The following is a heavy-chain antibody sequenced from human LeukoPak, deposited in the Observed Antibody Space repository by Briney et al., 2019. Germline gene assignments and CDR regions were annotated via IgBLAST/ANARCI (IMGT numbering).Heavy chain of an antibody. CDR2: ISTSAGTI. CDR3: ARDAIDSSGFDFDY. CDR1: GFTFSDYY. J-gene: IGHJ4*02. V-gene: IGHV3-11*01. Sequence: PGGPLRLSRAASGFTFSDYYMTWIRKAPGKGLDGISYISTSAGTIYYADSVKGRFTISRDNAKSSLYLQMNSLRAEDTAVYYCARDAIDSSGFDFDYWGQGNLVTVSS. D-gene: IGHD3-22*01.